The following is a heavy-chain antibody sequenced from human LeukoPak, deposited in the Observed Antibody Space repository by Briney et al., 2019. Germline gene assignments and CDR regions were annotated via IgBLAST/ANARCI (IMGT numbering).Heavy chain of an antibody. V-gene: IGHV4-61*02. Sequence: PSETLSLTCTISGGSISSGSYYWSWIRQPAGKGLEWIGRIYTSGSTNYNPSLKSRVTISVDTSKNQFSLKLSSVTAADTAVYYCATSPGYDYVWGSNTPGAFDIWGQGTMVTVSS. J-gene: IGHJ3*02. CDR2: IYTSGST. D-gene: IGHD3-16*01. CDR1: GGSISSGSYY. CDR3: ATSPGYDYVWGSNTPGAFDI.